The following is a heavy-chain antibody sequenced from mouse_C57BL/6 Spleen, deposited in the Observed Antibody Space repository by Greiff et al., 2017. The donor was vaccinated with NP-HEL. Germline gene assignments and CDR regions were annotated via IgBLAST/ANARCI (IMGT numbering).Heavy chain of an antibody. CDR1: GYAFSSYW. D-gene: IGHD2-3*01. CDR2: IYPGDGDT. CDR3: ARLRIYDGYYEDY. V-gene: IGHV1-80*01. J-gene: IGHJ2*01. Sequence: VQLQQSGAELVKPGASVKISCKASGYAFSSYWMNWVKQRPGKGLEWIGQIYPGDGDTNYNGKFKGKATLTADKSSSTAYMQLSSLTSEDSAVYFCARLRIYDGYYEDYWGQGTTLTVSS.